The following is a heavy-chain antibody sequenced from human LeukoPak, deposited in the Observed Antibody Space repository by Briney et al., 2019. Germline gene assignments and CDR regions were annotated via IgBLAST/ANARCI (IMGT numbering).Heavy chain of an antibody. CDR1: GFNFDDYA. D-gene: IGHD1-1*01. J-gene: IGHJ4*02. Sequence: GGSLRLSCAASGFNFDDYAMNWVRQAPGKGPEWVSHISSGGNTEYYADSVKGRFTISRDNAKNTLSLQMNSLRADDTAVYYCISDHTGHDDYWGQGNLVTVSS. CDR2: ISSGGNTE. CDR3: ISDHTGHDDY. V-gene: IGHV3-48*03.